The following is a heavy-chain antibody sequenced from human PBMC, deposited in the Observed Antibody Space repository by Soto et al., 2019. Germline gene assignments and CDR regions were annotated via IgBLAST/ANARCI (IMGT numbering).Heavy chain of an antibody. CDR2: INPTSGGT. CDR3: ARDPDYGDYWGYFFDS. Sequence: QVQLVQSGAEVKKPGASVKVSCKTSGYTFAAYYIHWIRQAPGQGLEWMGWINPTSGGTVYAQNFQDRVNTTRDTSISTAYMELRRLNSDDTAVYYCARDPDYGDYWGYFFDSWGQGTPVTVSS. V-gene: IGHV1-2*02. J-gene: IGHJ4*02. D-gene: IGHD4-17*01. CDR1: GYTFAAYY.